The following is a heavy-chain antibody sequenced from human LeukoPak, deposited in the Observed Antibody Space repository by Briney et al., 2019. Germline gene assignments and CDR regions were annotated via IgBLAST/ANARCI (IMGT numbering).Heavy chain of an antibody. CDR3: ARDRELGY. CDR2: IYYSGST. Sequence: SETLSLTCTVSGGSISSSSYYWGWIRQPPGKGLEWIGSIYYSGSTYYNPSLKSRVAISVDTSKNQFSLKLTSVTAADTAVYYCARDRELGYWGQGTLVIVSS. J-gene: IGHJ4*02. V-gene: IGHV4-39*07. CDR1: GGSISSSSYY. D-gene: IGHD1-1*01.